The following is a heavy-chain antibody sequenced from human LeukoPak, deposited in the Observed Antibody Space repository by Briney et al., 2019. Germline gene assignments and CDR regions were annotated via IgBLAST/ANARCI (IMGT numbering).Heavy chain of an antibody. CDR3: ARSGAPGIAAAGIFDY. Sequence: SETLSLTCTVSGYSISSGYYWGWIRQPPGKGLEWIGSIYHSGSTNYNPSLKSRVTISVDTSKNQFSLKLSSVTAADTAVYYCARSGAPGIAAAGIFDYWGQGTLVTVSS. J-gene: IGHJ4*02. CDR2: IYHSGST. CDR1: GYSISSGYY. V-gene: IGHV4-38-2*02. D-gene: IGHD6-13*01.